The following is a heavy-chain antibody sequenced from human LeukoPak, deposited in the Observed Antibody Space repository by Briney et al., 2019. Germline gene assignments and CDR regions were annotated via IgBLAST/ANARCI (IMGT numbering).Heavy chain of an antibody. D-gene: IGHD2-2*01. CDR2: ISSSGSTI. Sequence: GGSLRLSCAAPGFTFSDYYMSWIRQAPGKGLEWVSYISSSGSTIYYADSVKGRFTISRDNAKNSLYLQMNSLGAEDTAVYYCARVGEYCSSTSCLGGKYYYYYMDVWGKGTTVTVSS. J-gene: IGHJ6*03. CDR1: GFTFSDYY. V-gene: IGHV3-11*04. CDR3: ARVGEYCSSTSCLGGKYYYYYMDV.